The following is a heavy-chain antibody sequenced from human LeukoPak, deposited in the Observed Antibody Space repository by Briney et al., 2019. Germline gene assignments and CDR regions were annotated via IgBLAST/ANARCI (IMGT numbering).Heavy chain of an antibody. D-gene: IGHD6-19*01. J-gene: IGHJ4*02. Sequence: GGSLRLSCAASGFTFSSYWMYWVRQAPGKGLVWVSRINSDGSSTSYADSVKGRFTISRDNAKNTLYLQMNSLRAGDTAVYYCAKTPYSSGWAIDYWGQGTLVTVSS. CDR2: INSDGSST. CDR3: AKTPYSSGWAIDY. CDR1: GFTFSSYW. V-gene: IGHV3-74*01.